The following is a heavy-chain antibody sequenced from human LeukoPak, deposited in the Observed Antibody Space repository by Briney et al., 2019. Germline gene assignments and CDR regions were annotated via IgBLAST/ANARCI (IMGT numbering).Heavy chain of an antibody. Sequence: PGGSLRLSCAASGFTFSSYSMSWVRQAPGKGLEWVSSISSSSSYIYYADSVKGRFTISRDNAKNSPYLQMNSLRAEDTAVYYCARVNINNWHSCDYWGQGTLVTVSS. V-gene: IGHV3-21*01. CDR3: ARVNINNWHSCDY. J-gene: IGHJ4*02. CDR1: GFTFSSYS. CDR2: ISSSSSYI. D-gene: IGHD1-1*01.